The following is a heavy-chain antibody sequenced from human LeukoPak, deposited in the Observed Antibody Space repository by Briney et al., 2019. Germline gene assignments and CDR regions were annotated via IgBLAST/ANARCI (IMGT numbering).Heavy chain of an antibody. CDR2: ISGSGGGS. J-gene: IGHJ6*02. CDR3: AKDSSLWFGDGGMDV. D-gene: IGHD3-10*01. V-gene: IGHV3-23*01. Sequence: GGSLRLSCAASGFTFSSYSMNWARQAPGKGLEWVSGISGSGGGSYYADSVKGRFTISRDNSQNTLYLQMNSLRAEDTAVYYCAKDSSLWFGDGGMDVWGQGTTVTVSS. CDR1: GFTFSSYS.